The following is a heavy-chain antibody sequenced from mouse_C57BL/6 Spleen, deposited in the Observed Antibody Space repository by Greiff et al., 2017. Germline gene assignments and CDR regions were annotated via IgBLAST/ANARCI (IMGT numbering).Heavy chain of an antibody. J-gene: IGHJ2*01. D-gene: IGHD3-2*02. V-gene: IGHV1-15*01. Sequence: LQESGAELVRPGASVTLSCKASGYTFTDYEMHWVKQTPVHGLEWIGAIDPETGGTSSNQKFKGKARRTAEKSSSRDYMELRSRTSEDSAVYYCTREAGGYYSEDWGQDTTLTVSS. CDR1: GYTFTDYE. CDR2: IDPETGGT. CDR3: TREAGGYYSED.